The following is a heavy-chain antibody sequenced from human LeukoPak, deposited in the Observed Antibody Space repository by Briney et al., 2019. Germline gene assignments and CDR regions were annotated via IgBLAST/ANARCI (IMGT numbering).Heavy chain of an antibody. Sequence: PLASVKVSCKTSGGTFSSSAITWVRQAPGQGLEWMGRIIPVLNITTYAQKFQGSVTITADTSTSTVYMELSSLRSEETAVYYCARDQGLTAPPPYGLDVWGQGTTVIVSS. J-gene: IGHJ6*02. D-gene: IGHD5-18*01. V-gene: IGHV1-69*04. CDR3: ARDQGLTAPPPYGLDV. CDR2: IIPVLNIT. CDR1: GGTFSSSA.